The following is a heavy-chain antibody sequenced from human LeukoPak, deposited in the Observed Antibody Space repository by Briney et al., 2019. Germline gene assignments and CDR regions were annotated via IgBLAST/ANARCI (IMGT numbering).Heavy chain of an antibody. CDR1: GASINSYY. CDR2: IYYNRST. J-gene: IGHJ2*01. V-gene: IGHV4-59*08. Sequence: PSETLSLTCSVSGASINSYYWSWIRQPPGKGLEWIGNIYYNRSTTYHPSLKSRVTISVDTSKNQFSLKLSSVTAADTAVYYCARHSLMITFGGVIADWYFDLWGRGTLVTVSS. D-gene: IGHD3-16*02. CDR3: ARHSLMITFGGVIADWYFDL.